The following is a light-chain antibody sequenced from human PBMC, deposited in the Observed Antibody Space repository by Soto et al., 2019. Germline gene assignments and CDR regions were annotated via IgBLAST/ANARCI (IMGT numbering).Light chain of an antibody. CDR2: GAS. CDR3: QHYGTT. CDR1: QSVSSSY. V-gene: IGKV3-20*01. J-gene: IGKJ5*01. Sequence: EIVLSQSPGTLSLSPGERATLSCRASQSVSSSYLAWYQQKPGQAPRLLIYGASSRATGIPDRFSGSASGTDFTLTISRLEPEDFAVYYCQHYGTTFAQGTRLEIK.